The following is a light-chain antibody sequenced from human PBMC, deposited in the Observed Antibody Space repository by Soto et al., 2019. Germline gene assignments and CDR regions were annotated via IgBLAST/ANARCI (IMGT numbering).Light chain of an antibody. Sequence: DIQMIPFPSTLPESVGDTVTITCRASQTVDTWLAWYQQKPGKAPSLLIYRASSLESGVPSRFSGSGSGTEFTLTIRSLQPDDFASYYCQQYNNYPRTFGQGTK. V-gene: IGKV1-5*03. CDR2: RAS. CDR3: QQYNNYPRT. J-gene: IGKJ1*01. CDR1: QTVDTW.